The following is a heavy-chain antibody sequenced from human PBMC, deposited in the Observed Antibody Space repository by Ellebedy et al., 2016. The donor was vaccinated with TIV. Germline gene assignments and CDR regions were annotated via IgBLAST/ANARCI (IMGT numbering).Heavy chain of an antibody. D-gene: IGHD5-18*01. CDR1: GFTFSTHV. J-gene: IGHJ4*02. CDR2: LWYDGSKE. V-gene: IGHV3-33*01. Sequence: PGGSLRLSCAASGFTFSTHVIHWVRQAPGKGLEWVAVLWYDGSKECYADSVKGRFSISRDNSKNTLYLQMDSLRAEDTAMYYCARDPYNYGYFDYWGQGTLVTVSS. CDR3: ARDPYNYGYFDY.